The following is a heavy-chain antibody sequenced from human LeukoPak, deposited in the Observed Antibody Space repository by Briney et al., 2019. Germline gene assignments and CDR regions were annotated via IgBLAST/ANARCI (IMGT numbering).Heavy chain of an antibody. CDR3: ARVRSSSWCGRWAYFDY. V-gene: IGHV4-34*01. J-gene: IGHJ4*02. CDR1: GGSFSGYY. CDR2: INHSGST. Sequence: SETLSLTCAVYGGSFSGYYWSWIRQPPGKGLEWIGEINHSGSTNYNPSLKSRVTISVDTSKNQFSLKLSSVTAADTAVYYCARVRSSSWCGRWAYFDYWGQGTLVTVSS. D-gene: IGHD6-13*01.